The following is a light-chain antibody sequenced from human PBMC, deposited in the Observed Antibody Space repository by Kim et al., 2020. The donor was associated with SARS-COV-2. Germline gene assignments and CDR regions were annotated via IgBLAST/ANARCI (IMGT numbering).Light chain of an antibody. CDR1: SSNIGSNY. V-gene: IGLV1-47*01. CDR2: RNN. Sequence: ELTQPPSASGTPGQRVTISCSGSSSNIGSNYVYWYQQLPGTAPKLLIYRNNQRPSGVPDRFSGSKSGTSASLAISGLRSEDEADYYCAAWDDSLSGWVFGGGTQLPS. CDR3: AAWDDSLSGWV. J-gene: IGLJ3*02.